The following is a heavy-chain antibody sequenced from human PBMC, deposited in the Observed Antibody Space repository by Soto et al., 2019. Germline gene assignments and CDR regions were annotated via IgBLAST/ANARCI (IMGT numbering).Heavy chain of an antibody. Sequence: QVQLQESGPGLVKPSETLSLTCTVSGGSISSYYWSWIRQPPGKGLECIGYIYYRSTNYNPSLKSRVTISVDTSKNQFSLKLSSVTAADTDVYYCARSTRSWFDPWGQGTLVNVSS. CDR2: IYYRST. J-gene: IGHJ5*02. V-gene: IGHV4-59*08. CDR1: GGSISSYY. CDR3: ARSTRSWFDP.